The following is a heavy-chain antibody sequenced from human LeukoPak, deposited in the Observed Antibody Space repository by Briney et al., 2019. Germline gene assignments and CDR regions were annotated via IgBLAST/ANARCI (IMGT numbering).Heavy chain of an antibody. V-gene: IGHV1-69*05. Sequence: SVKVSCKASGGTFSSYAISWVRQAPGQGLEWMGRFIPIFGTANYAQKFQGRVTITTDESTSTAYMELSSLRSEDTAVYYCERDSDVGATWGFDYWGQGTLVTVSS. CDR1: GGTFSSYA. CDR2: FIPIFGTA. CDR3: ERDSDVGATWGFDY. D-gene: IGHD1-26*01. J-gene: IGHJ4*02.